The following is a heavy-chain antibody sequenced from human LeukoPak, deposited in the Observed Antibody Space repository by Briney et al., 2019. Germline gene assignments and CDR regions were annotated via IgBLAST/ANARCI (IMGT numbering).Heavy chain of an antibody. D-gene: IGHD3-10*01. CDR3: ARAGRMFRGVLDPRPFDY. Sequence: GASVKVSCKASGGSFSSYAISWVRQAPGQGLEWMGGIIPIFGTANYAQKFQGRVTITTDESTSAAYMELSSLRSEDTAVYYCARAGRMFRGVLDPRPFDYWGQGTLVTVSS. J-gene: IGHJ4*02. CDR2: IIPIFGTA. CDR1: GGSFSSYA. V-gene: IGHV1-69*05.